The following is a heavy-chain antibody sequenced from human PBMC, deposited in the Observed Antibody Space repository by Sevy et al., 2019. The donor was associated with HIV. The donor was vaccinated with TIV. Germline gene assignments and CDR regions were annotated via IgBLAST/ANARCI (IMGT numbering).Heavy chain of an antibody. J-gene: IGHJ5*02. CDR1: GASFSDYY. V-gene: IGHV4-34*01. Sequence: SETLSLTCSVYGASFSDYYWSWIRQSPGKGLEWIGEVNQSGDTNYNPSLKSRVTISIDTSKKQFSLKVTSVTAADAGVYYCARRRQPRLAVRGWFDPWGQGTPVTVSS. CDR2: VNQSGDT. CDR3: ARRRQPRLAVRGWFDP.